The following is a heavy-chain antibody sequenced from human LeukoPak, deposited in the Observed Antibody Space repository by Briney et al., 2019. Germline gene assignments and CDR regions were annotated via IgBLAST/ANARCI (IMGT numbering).Heavy chain of an antibody. D-gene: IGHD3-22*01. CDR2: ISAYNGNT. V-gene: IGHV1-18*01. CDR3: AREYYDSSAYNQEAIDY. CDR1: GYTFTSYG. Sequence: ASVKVSCKASGYTFTSYGISWVRQAPGQRLEWMGWISAYNGNTNYAQKLQGRATMTTDTSTSTAYMELRSLRSDDTAVYYCAREYYDSSAYNQEAIDYWGQGTLVTVSS. J-gene: IGHJ4*02.